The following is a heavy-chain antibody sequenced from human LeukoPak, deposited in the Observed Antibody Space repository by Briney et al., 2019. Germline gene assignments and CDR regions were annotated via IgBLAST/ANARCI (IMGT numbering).Heavy chain of an antibody. J-gene: IGHJ4*02. CDR1: GFTSSSYG. D-gene: IGHD6-19*01. CDR3: ATSGWNFDY. Sequence: GGSLGLSCAASGFTSSSYGMHWVRQAPGKGLEWVAVISYDGSNKYYADSVKGRFTISRDNSKNTLYLQMNSLRAEDTAVYYCATSGWNFDYWGQGTLVTVSS. CDR2: ISYDGSNK. V-gene: IGHV3-30*03.